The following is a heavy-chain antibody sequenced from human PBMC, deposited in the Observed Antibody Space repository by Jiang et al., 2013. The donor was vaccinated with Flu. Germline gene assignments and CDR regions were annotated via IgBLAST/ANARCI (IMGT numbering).Heavy chain of an antibody. J-gene: IGHJ4*02. CDR2: ISYDGSNK. V-gene: IGHV3-30-3*01. Sequence: LEWVAVISYDGSNKYYADSVKGRFTISRGNSKNTLYLQMNSLRAEDTAVYYCATLDYYDSSGYYGRTIDYWGQGTLVTVSS. CDR3: ATLDYYDSSGYYGRTIDY. D-gene: IGHD3-22*01.